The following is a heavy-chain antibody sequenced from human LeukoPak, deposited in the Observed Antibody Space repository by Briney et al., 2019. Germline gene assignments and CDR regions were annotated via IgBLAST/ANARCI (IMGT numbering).Heavy chain of an antibody. V-gene: IGHV1-69*04. D-gene: IGHD1-20*01. J-gene: IGHJ3*02. Sequence: GASVKDSCKASGGTFRSYAISWVRQAPGQGLEWMGRIIPILGIANYAQKFQGRVTITADKSTSTAYMELSSLRSEDTAVYYCARGVAGYNWNDGAFDIWGQGTMVTVSS. CDR1: GGTFRSYA. CDR2: IIPILGIA. CDR3: ARGVAGYNWNDGAFDI.